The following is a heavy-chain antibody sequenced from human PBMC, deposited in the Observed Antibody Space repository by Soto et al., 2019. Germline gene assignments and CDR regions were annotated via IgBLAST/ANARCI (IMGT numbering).Heavy chain of an antibody. CDR3: ARASPDSSGWYREYYFDY. CDR1: GGTFSSYA. CDR2: IIPIFGTA. Sequence: QVQLVQSGAEVQKPGSSVKVSCKASGGTFSSYAISWVRQAPGQGLEWMGGIIPIFGTANYAQKFQGRVTITADESTSTAYMELRSLRSEDTGVYYCARASPDSSGWYREYYFDYWGQGPLVTVSS. D-gene: IGHD6-19*01. J-gene: IGHJ4*02. V-gene: IGHV1-69*01.